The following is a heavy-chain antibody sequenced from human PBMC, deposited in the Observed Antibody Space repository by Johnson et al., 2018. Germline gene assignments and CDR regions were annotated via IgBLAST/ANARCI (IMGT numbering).Heavy chain of an antibody. CDR1: GFTFSTYY. CDR2: IKGEGSVK. J-gene: IGHJ4*02. D-gene: IGHD3-16*01. Sequence: EEQLLEAGGGLVQAGGTMRLSCAASGFTFSTYYMSWVRQAPGKGLEWVGNIKGEGSVKNYVESVKGRLTISRDNAKNSMYLQINSLRAEDTAVYFCARDPIWGSHDYWGQGTLVTVSS. CDR3: ARDPIWGSHDY. V-gene: IGHV3-7*01.